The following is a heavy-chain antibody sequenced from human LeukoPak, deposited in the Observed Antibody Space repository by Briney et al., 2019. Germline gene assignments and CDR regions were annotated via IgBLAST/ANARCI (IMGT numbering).Heavy chain of an antibody. CDR3: ARERVVVAVDFDY. CDR1: GYSFTSYW. D-gene: IGHD2-15*01. J-gene: IGHJ4*02. CDR2: IDPSDSYT. V-gene: IGHV5-10-1*01. Sequence: RESLRISCKGSGYSFTSYWISWVRQMPGKGLEWMGRIDPSDSYTNYSPSFQGHVTISADKSISTAYLQWSSLKASDTAMYYCARERVVVAVDFDYWGQGTLVTVSS.